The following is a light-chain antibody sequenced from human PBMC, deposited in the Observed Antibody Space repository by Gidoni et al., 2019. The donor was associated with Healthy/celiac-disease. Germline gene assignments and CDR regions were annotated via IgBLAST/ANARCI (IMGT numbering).Light chain of an antibody. CDR3: QKYYSTHD. V-gene: IGKV4-1*01. J-gene: IGKJ3*01. CDR2: WAS. CDR1: QSVLYSYNNKNY. Sequence: DIVMTQSPDSLAVSLGERATINCKSIQSVLYSYNNKNYLDWYQQKPGQPPKLLIYWASTREVGVPDRFSGSGYGTDFTLTISRLQDEDVEVYYCQKYYSTHDFGPGTKVDIK.